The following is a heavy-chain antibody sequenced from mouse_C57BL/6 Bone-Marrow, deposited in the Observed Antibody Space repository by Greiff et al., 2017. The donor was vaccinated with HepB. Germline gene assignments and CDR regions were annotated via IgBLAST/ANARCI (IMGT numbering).Heavy chain of an antibody. J-gene: IGHJ4*01. D-gene: IGHD3-1*01. CDR1: GYSITSGYY. CDR3: ARDRENAMDY. CDR2: ISYDGSN. Sequence: EVKLVESGPGLVKPSQSLSLTCSVTGYSITSGYYWNWIRQFPGNKLEWMGYISYDGSNNYNPSLKNRISITRDTSKNQFFLKLNSVTTEDTATYYCARDRENAMDYWGQGTSVTVSS. V-gene: IGHV3-6*01.